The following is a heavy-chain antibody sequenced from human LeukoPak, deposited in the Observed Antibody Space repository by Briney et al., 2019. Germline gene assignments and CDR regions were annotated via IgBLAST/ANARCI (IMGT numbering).Heavy chain of an antibody. CDR3: ATGLGDFWNFDY. D-gene: IGHD4-17*01. J-gene: IGHJ4*02. V-gene: IGHV1-69-2*01. Sequence: GASVKVSCKVSGYTFTDYYMHWVQQAPGIGLEWMGLVDPEDGETIYAEKFQGRVTITADTSTDTAYMELSSLRSEDTVVYYCATGLGDFWNFDYWGQGTLVTVSS. CDR1: GYTFTDYY. CDR2: VDPEDGET.